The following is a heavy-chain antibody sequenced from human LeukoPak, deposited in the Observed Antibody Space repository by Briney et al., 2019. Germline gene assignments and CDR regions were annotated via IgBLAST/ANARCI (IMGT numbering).Heavy chain of an antibody. CDR3: ARETKIDY. J-gene: IGHJ4*02. CDR2: MIISGGST. CDR1: GFTLYSYA. Sequence: GGSVRLSCEASGFTLYSYAMAWVRQVPGKGRVWVTSMIISGGSTYYGDCVKGRFTIARNNSKNTLYLQMNSERVEDTALYYCARETKIDYGDWGARVTVTA. V-gene: IGHV3-23*01. D-gene: IGHD2-8*01.